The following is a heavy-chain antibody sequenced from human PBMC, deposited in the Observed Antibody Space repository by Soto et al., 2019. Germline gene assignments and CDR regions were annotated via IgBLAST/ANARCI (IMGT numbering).Heavy chain of an antibody. CDR3: ARRCSGGSCYYYYGMDV. V-gene: IGHV4-39*01. Sequence: PLETLSLTCTVSGGSISSSSYYWGWIRQPPGKGLEWIGSIYYSGSTYYNPSLKSRVTISVDTSKNQFSLKLSSVTAADTAVYYCARRCSGGSCYYYYGMDVWGQGTTVTVSS. CDR2: IYYSGST. J-gene: IGHJ6*02. D-gene: IGHD2-15*01. CDR1: GGSISSSSYY.